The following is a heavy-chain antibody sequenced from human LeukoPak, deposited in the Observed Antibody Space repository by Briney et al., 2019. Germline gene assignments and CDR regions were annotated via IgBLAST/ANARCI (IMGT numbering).Heavy chain of an antibody. V-gene: IGHV4-61*02. D-gene: IGHD6-25*01. CDR2: IYTSGST. CDR1: GGSISSGSYY. CDR3: ARDHAAL. J-gene: IGHJ4*02. Sequence: PSETLSLTCTVSGGSISSGSYYWSWIRQPAGKGLEWIGRIYTSGSTNYNPSLKSRVTISVDTSKNQFSLKLSSVTAADTAVYYCARDHAALWGQGTLVTVSS.